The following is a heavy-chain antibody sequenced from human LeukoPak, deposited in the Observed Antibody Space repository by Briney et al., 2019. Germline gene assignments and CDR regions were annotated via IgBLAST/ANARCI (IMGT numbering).Heavy chain of an antibody. CDR3: ARGTRVGDAFGI. CDR2: IYYSGST. Sequence: PSETLSLTCIVSGGSIRSYYWSWIRQPPGKGLEWIGYIYYSGSTNYNPSLKSRVTMSVDTSKNQFSLKLSSVTAADTAVYYWARGTRVGDAFGIWGQGTEVTVSS. CDR1: GGSIRSYY. D-gene: IGHD1-26*01. J-gene: IGHJ3*02. V-gene: IGHV4-59*01.